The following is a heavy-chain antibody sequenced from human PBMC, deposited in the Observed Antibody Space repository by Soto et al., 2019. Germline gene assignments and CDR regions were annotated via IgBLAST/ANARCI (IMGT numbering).Heavy chain of an antibody. D-gene: IGHD2-2*01. CDR3: VRXVVDIVVVPAATSDFDY. J-gene: IGHJ4*02. CDR2: INPSGGST. CDR1: GYTFTSYY. Sequence: ASVKVSCKASGYTFTSYYMHWVRQAPGQGLEWMGIINPSGGSTSYAQKFQGRVTMTRDTSTSTVYMELSSLRSEDTAVYYCVRXVVDIVVVPAATSDFDYWGQGTLVTVSS. V-gene: IGHV1-46*03.